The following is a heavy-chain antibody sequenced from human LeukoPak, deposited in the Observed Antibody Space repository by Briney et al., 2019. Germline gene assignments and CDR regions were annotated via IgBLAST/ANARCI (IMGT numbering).Heavy chain of an antibody. D-gene: IGHD6-6*01. CDR2: IKQDGSEK. Sequence: GGSLRLSCAASGFTFSSYWMSWVRQAPGKGLEWVANIKQDGSEKYYVDSVKGRFTISRDNAKNSLYLQMNSLRAEDTAVYYCASYRPNSSSSRYYYYYYMDVWGKGTTVTVSS. CDR3: ASYRPNSSSSRYYYYYYMDV. J-gene: IGHJ6*03. CDR1: GFTFSSYW. V-gene: IGHV3-7*01.